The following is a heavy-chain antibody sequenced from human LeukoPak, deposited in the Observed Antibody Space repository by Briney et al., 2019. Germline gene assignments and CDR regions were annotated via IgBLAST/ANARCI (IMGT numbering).Heavy chain of an antibody. J-gene: IGHJ5*02. D-gene: IGHD3-3*01. CDR3: ARDHAASITIFGVDPLNWFDP. CDR2: ISYDGSNK. V-gene: IGHV3-30-3*01. CDR1: GFTFSSYA. Sequence: GGSLRLSCAASGFTFSSYAMHWVRQAPGKGREWVAVISYDGSNKYYADSVKGRFTISRDNSKNTLYLQMNSLRAEDTAVYYCARDHAASITIFGVDPLNWFDPWGQGTLVTVSS.